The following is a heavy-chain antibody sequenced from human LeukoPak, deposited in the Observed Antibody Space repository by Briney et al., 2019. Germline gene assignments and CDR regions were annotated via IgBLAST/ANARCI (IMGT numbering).Heavy chain of an antibody. V-gene: IGHV1-46*01. CDR3: ARGTDNWFDP. J-gene: IGHJ5*02. CDR2: INPSGSST. CDR1: GYTFTSYY. Sequence: ASVKVSCKASGYTFTSYYIHWVRQAPGQGLEWMGIINPSGSSTNYAQKFQGRVTMTGDTSTSTVYMQLSSLRSEDTAVYYCARGTDNWFDPWGQGTLVTVSS.